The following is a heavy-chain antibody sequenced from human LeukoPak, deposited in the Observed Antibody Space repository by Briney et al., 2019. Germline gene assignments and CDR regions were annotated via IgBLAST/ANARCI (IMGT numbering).Heavy chain of an antibody. V-gene: IGHV1-18*01. D-gene: IGHD3-22*01. J-gene: IGHJ3*02. Sequence: ASVKVSCKASGYTFTSYAMNWVRQAPGQGLEWMGWISAYNGNTNYAQKLQGRVTMTTDTSTSTAYMELRSLRSDDTAVYYCAREPDYYDSSGQRAAFDIWGQGTMVTVSS. CDR3: AREPDYYDSSGQRAAFDI. CDR2: ISAYNGNT. CDR1: GYTFTSYA.